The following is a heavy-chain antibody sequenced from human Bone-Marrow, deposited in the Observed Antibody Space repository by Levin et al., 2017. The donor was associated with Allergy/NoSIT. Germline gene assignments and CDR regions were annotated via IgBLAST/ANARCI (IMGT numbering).Heavy chain of an antibody. CDR1: GFSVSRHY. J-gene: IGHJ6*02. D-gene: IGHD4-17*01. CDR2: IYSSGSA. CDR3: GGDYNTETSYGMDV. V-gene: IGHV3-66*01. Sequence: GGSLRLSCAASGFSVSRHYMAWVRQAPGKGLEWVSVIYSSGSAYYADSVKGRFTISRDNSKNTLYLQLNSLGAEDTAVYYCGGDYNTETSYGMDVWGHGTTVTVSS.